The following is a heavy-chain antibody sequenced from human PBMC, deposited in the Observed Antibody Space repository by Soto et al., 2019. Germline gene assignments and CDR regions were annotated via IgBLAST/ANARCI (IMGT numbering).Heavy chain of an antibody. Sequence: SETLSLTCTVSGASIKTGGYYWTWIRQHPVKGLEWIGYIYYSGTTYYTQSLESRVTMSVDLSTNQFSLRLTSVTAADTAVYYCAGKDYYDSSGYYPIPYYWGQGTLVTVSS. CDR2: IYYSGTT. J-gene: IGHJ4*02. CDR1: GASIKTGGYY. D-gene: IGHD3-22*01. V-gene: IGHV4-31*03. CDR3: AGKDYYDSSGYYPIPYY.